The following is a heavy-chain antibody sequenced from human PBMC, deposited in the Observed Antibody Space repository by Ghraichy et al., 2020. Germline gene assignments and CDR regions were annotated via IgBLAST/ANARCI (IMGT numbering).Heavy chain of an antibody. CDR1: GGSFSNYF. CDR2: ITHSGNT. J-gene: IGHJ3*02. D-gene: IGHD3-10*01. CDR3: ASGLWFGEIDAFDT. Sequence: LSLTCDVYGGSFSNYFWNWIRQPPGKGLEWLGEITHSGNTNYNPSLKSRLTISVDTSKNQFSLKLSSVTALDTAIYYCASGLWFGEIDAFDTWGQGTMVTVSS. V-gene: IGHV4-34*01.